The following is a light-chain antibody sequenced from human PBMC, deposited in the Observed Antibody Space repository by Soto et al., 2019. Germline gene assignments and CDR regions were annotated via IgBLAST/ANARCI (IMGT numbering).Light chain of an antibody. J-gene: IGLJ1*01. CDR2: EVS. CDR1: SSDIGSYNY. V-gene: IGLV2-14*01. CDR3: SSHTTYSTRI. Sequence: QSVLTQPASVSGSPGQSIAISCTGTSSDIGSYNYVSWYQQHPGKAPKLIIHEVSNRPSGISDHFSGSKSGNTASLTISGLQADDEAVYYCSSHTTYSTRIFGTGTKLTVL.